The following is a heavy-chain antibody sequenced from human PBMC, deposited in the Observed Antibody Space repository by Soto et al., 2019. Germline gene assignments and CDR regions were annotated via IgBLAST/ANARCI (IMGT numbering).Heavy chain of an antibody. V-gene: IGHV4-30-4*01. CDR3: ARGSVDTVDSSGFYEY. Sequence: PSETLSLTCTVSGDSITSGDNYWSWIRQPPGKGLEWIGYIYHSGHTYYNPSLKSRLSISVDTSKNHFSLRLTSVTAADRAVYYCARGSVDTVDSSGFYEYWGQGTPVTVSS. D-gene: IGHD3-22*01. J-gene: IGHJ4*02. CDR2: IYHSGHT. CDR1: GDSITSGDNY.